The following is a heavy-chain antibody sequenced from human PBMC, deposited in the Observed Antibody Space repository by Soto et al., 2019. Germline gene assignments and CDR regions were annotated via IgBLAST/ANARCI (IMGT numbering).Heavy chain of an antibody. CDR3: ARDHYYGSGSYDALDI. CDR1: GFTFSSYG. CDR2: IWYDGSNK. V-gene: IGHV3-33*01. Sequence: GGSLRLSCAASGFTFSSYGMHWVRQAPGKGLEWVAGIWYDGSNKYFTDSVKGRFTISRDNSKNTLYLQMNSLRAEDTAMYYCARDHYYGSGSYDALDIWGQGTMVTVSS. D-gene: IGHD3-10*01. J-gene: IGHJ3*02.